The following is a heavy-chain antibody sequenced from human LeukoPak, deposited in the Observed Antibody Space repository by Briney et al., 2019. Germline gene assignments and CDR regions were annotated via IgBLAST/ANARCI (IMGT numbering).Heavy chain of an antibody. V-gene: IGHV3-53*01. CDR1: GFTVSSIH. Sequence: GGSLRLSCAASGFTVSSIHMVWVRQAPGKGLEWVSVTYTGGNSYYADSVKGRFIISRDISKNTLYLQMNSLRAEDSALYYCARGGRGSAAVVAPRSFDIWGQGTMVTVSP. J-gene: IGHJ3*02. CDR2: TYTGGNS. CDR3: ARGGRGSAAVVAPRSFDI. D-gene: IGHD3-22*01.